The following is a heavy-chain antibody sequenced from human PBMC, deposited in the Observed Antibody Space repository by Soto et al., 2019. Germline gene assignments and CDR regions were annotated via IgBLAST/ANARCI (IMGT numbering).Heavy chain of an antibody. J-gene: IGHJ3*02. CDR1: GGSISSSSYY. CDR3: ARPLPDDYDILTGYYRTDAFDI. D-gene: IGHD3-9*01. CDR2: IYYSGST. Sequence: QLQLQESGPGLVKPSETLSLTCTVSGGSISSSSYYWGWIRQPPGKGLEWIGSIYYSGSTYYNPSLKSRVTISVDTSKNQFSLKLSSVTAADTAVYYCARPLPDDYDILTGYYRTDAFDIWGQGTMVTVSS. V-gene: IGHV4-39*01.